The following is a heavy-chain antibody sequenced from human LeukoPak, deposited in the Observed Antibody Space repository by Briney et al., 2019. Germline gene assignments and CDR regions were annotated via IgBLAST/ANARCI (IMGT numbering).Heavy chain of an antibody. Sequence: PSETLSLTCAVYGGSFSGYYWSWIRQPPGKGLEWIGEINHSGSTNYNPSLKSRVTISVDTSKNQFSLKLSSVTAADTAVYYCARNYGGSLPPDYWGQGTLVTVSS. D-gene: IGHD4-23*01. J-gene: IGHJ4*02. V-gene: IGHV4-34*01. CDR2: INHSGST. CDR1: GGSFSGYY. CDR3: ARNYGGSLPPDY.